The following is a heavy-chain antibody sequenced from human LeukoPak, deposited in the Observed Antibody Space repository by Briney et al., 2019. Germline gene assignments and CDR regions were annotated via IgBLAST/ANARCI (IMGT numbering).Heavy chain of an antibody. CDR3: ARGLSVGPTANWFDP. V-gene: IGHV4-4*07. Sequence: SETLSLTCTVSGGSISSYYWSWIRQPAGKGLEWIGRIYTSGSTNYNPSLKSRVTMSVDTSKNQFSLKLSSVTAADTAVYYCARGLSVGPTANWFDPWGQGTLVTVSS. D-gene: IGHD1-26*01. CDR1: GGSISSYY. CDR2: IYTSGST. J-gene: IGHJ5*02.